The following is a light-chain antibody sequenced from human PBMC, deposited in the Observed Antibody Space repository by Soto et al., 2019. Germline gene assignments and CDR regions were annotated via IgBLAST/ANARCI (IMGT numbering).Light chain of an antibody. V-gene: IGLV2-14*01. J-gene: IGLJ1*01. CDR2: EVS. CDR1: SSDVGAHNF. CDR3: NSYTNTAARV. Sequence: QSVLTQPASVSGSPGQSITISCTGTSSDVGAHNFVSWYQQHPGKAPKLMIYEVSNRPSGVSDRFSGSKSGNTASLTISELQAEDEADYYCNSYTNTAARVFGTGTKLTVL.